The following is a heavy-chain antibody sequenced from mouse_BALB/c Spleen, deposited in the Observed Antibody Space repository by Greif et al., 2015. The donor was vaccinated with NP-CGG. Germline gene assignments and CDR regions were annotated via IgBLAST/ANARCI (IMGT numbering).Heavy chain of an antibody. D-gene: IGHD3-1*01. V-gene: IGHV1S127*01. Sequence: QVQLKESGAELVKPGASVKMSCKASGYTFTSYWMHWVKQRPGQGLEWIGVIDPSDSYTSCNQKFKGKATLTVDTSSSTAYRQRSSLTSEDSAVYYCTRKGLGLRPFAYWGQGTLVTVSA. CDR1: GYTFTSYW. J-gene: IGHJ3*01. CDR3: TRKGLGLRPFAY. CDR2: IDPSDSYT.